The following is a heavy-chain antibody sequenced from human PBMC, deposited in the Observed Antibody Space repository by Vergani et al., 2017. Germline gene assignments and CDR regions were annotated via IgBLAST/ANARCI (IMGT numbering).Heavy chain of an antibody. D-gene: IGHD6-13*01. CDR3: AQMMGRGYSSRYYYMDV. J-gene: IGHJ6*03. V-gene: IGHV1-69*01. CDR1: GGTFSNHV. Sequence: QVQLVQSGAEVKKPGSSVKVSCKSSGGTFSNHVLAWVRQAPGQGLEWMGGILPLFGTPTYAQRFQGRVTITADESTTTAYMELTSLTSEDSAVYYCAQMMGRGYSSRYYYMDVWGKGTTVTVSS. CDR2: ILPLFGTP.